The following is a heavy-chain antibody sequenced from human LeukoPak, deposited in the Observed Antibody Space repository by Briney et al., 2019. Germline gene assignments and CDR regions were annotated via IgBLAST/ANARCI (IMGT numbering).Heavy chain of an antibody. Sequence: PGGSLRLSCAASGFTFSSYGMHWVRQAPGKGLEWVAVISYDGSNKYYADSVKGRFTISRDNSKNTLYLQMNSLRAEDTAVYYCARGGRGYSYGYLGPLGYWGQGTLVTVSS. CDR1: GFTFSSYG. CDR3: ARGGRGYSYGYLGPLGY. V-gene: IGHV3-30*03. CDR2: ISYDGSNK. J-gene: IGHJ4*02. D-gene: IGHD5-18*01.